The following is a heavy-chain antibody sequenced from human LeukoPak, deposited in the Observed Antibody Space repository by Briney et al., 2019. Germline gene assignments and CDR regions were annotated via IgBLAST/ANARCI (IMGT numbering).Heavy chain of an antibody. D-gene: IGHD6-6*01. J-gene: IGHJ6*02. V-gene: IGHV3-23*01. CDR3: AKYGSASSSIAAHPYGMDV. Sequence: GGSLRLSCAASGFTFSSYAMSWVRQAPGKGLGWVSAITGSGGTTYHADSVQGRFTISRDQSKNTLYMQMNSLRPEDTAVYYCAKYGSASSSIAAHPYGMDVWGQGTTVTVSS. CDR2: ITGSGGTT. CDR1: GFTFSSYA.